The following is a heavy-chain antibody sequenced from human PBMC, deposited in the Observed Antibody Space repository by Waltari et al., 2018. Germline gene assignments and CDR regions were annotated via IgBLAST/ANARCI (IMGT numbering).Heavy chain of an antibody. Sequence: QVQLVESGGGVVQPGRSLRLSCAASGFTFSSYGMHWVRQAPGKGLEWVAVIWYDGSNKYYADSVKGRFTISRDNSKNTLYLQMNSLRAEDTAMYYCANLLGSSRNDAFDIWGQGTMVTVSS. CDR2: IWYDGSNK. CDR1: GFTFSSYG. D-gene: IGHD2-2*01. V-gene: IGHV3-33*08. J-gene: IGHJ3*02. CDR3: ANLLGSSRNDAFDI.